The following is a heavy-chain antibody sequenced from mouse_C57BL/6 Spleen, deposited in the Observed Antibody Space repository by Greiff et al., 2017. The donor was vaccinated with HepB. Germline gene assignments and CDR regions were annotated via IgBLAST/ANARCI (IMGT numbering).Heavy chain of an antibody. V-gene: IGHV5-4*01. CDR2: ISDGGSYT. D-gene: IGHD2-1*01. J-gene: IGHJ2*01. CDR3: ARDEEGNYVDYFDY. Sequence: DVKLVESGGGLVKPGGSLKLSCAASGFTFSSYAMSWVRQTPEKRLEWVATISDGGSYTYYPDNVKGRFTISRDNAKNNLYLQMSHLKSEDTAMYYCARDEEGNYVDYFDYWGQGTTLTVSS. CDR1: GFTFSSYA.